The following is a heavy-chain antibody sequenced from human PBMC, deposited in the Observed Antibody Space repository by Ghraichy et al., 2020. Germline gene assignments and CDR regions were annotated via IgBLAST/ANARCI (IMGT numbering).Heavy chain of an antibody. D-gene: IGHD3-9*01. V-gene: IGHV4-34*01. CDR3: ARHSFRYFDWSLIYYGMDV. J-gene: IGHJ6*02. CDR1: NGSFTGYY. CDR2: IDHSGDT. Sequence: SETLSLTCGVSNGSFTGYYWSWVRQLPEKGLEWIGEIDHSGDTKYNPSLRSRVTISGDMSNNQFSLKVTSLTAADTAVYYCARHSFRYFDWSLIYYGMDVWGQGTTVTVSS.